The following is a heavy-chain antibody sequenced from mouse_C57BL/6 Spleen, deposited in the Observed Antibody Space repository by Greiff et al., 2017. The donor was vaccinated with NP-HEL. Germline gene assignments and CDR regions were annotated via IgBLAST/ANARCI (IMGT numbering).Heavy chain of an antibody. Sequence: VQLQESGPGMVKPSQSLSLTCTVTGYSITSGYDWHWIRHFPGNKLEWMGYISYSGSTNYNPSLKSRISITHDTSKNHFFLKLNSVTTEDTATYYCARDSDYYGSSYWYFDVWGTGTTVTVSS. V-gene: IGHV3-1*01. J-gene: IGHJ1*03. D-gene: IGHD1-1*01. CDR1: GYSITSGYD. CDR3: ARDSDYYGSSYWYFDV. CDR2: ISYSGST.